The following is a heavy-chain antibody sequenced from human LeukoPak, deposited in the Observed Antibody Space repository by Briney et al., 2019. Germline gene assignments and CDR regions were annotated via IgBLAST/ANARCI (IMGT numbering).Heavy chain of an antibody. D-gene: IGHD1-14*01. CDR1: GGSISSSSYY. Sequence: SETLSLTCTVSGGSISSSSYYWGWIRQPPGKGLEWIGSISNSGSTYYNPSLKSRVTISVDTSKSQFSLNLSSVTAADTAVYYCARGVRLTSIDYWGQGTLVTVSS. J-gene: IGHJ4*02. V-gene: IGHV4-39*07. CDR3: ARGVRLTSIDY. CDR2: ISNSGST.